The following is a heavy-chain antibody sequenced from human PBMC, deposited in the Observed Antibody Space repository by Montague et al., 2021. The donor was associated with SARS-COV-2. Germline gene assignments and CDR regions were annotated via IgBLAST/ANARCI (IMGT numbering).Heavy chain of an antibody. Sequence: SETLSLTCIVSGGSISSPDYYCGWIRQPPGNVLGCIGSIPSAGRTYYTSSLRSRVSFFMDTSKNHFPLCLTSVTAADTTVYFCARQLPSYCSTKKCYPYYLADWGQGALVTVSS. CDR1: GGSISSPDYY. CDR2: IPSAGRT. J-gene: IGHJ4*02. D-gene: IGHD2-2*01. V-gene: IGHV4-39*01. CDR3: ARQLPSYCSTKKCYPYYLAD.